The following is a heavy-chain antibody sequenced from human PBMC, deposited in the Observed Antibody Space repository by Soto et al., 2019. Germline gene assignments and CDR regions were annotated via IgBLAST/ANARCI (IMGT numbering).Heavy chain of an antibody. V-gene: IGHV2-5*01. J-gene: IGHJ4*02. Sequence: QITLKESGPTLVKPTQTLTLTCTFSGFSLSTSGVDVGWLRQPPGRALARLTFIYWYDDKRNSQFLKSRRTSHNATTKNELVLTIICMDPVETATYYCAHIVFAEITEYFDSWGQGTLFPVPS. CDR1: GFSLSTSGVD. CDR2: IYWYDDK. CDR3: AHIVFAEITEYFDS. D-gene: IGHD3-10*02.